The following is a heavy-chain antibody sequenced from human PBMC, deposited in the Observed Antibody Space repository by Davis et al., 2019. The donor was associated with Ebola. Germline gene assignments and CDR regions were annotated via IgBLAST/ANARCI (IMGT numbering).Heavy chain of an antibody. CDR3: ARGRGRYYGMDV. J-gene: IGHJ6*02. CDR2: INHSGST. D-gene: IGHD3-10*01. CDR1: GGSFSGYY. V-gene: IGHV4-34*01. Sequence: PSETLSLTCAVYGGSFSGYYWSWIRQPPGKGLEWIGEINHSGSTNYNPSLKSRVTISVDTPKNQFSLKLSSVTAADTAVYYCARGRGRYYGMDVWGQGTTVTVSS.